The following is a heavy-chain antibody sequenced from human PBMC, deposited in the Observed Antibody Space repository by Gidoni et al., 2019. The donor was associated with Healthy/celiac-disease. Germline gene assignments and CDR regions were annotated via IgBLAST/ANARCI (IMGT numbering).Heavy chain of an antibody. J-gene: IGHJ4*01. V-gene: IGHV4-34*01. CDR2: INHSGST. Sequence: QVQLQQWGAGLLKPSETLSLTCAVYGGSLSGYYWSWIRQPPGKGLGWIGEINHSGSTNYNPSLKSRVTISVDTSKNQFSLKLSSVTAADTAVYYCARAKWSRVPYYFDYWGQGTLVTVSS. CDR1: GGSLSGYY. D-gene: IGHD2-8*01. CDR3: ARAKWSRVPYYFDY.